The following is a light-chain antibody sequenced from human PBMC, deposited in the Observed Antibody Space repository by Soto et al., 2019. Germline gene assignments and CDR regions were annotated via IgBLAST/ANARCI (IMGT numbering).Light chain of an antibody. Sequence: QSALTQPASVSGSPGQSMTISCTGTSRDVGAYDYVSWYLQYPDKAPQLLIYYVDHRPSGVSSRFSGSKSGNTASLTISGLQAEDEGDYYCCSYADGSIYFFGTGTKVTVL. V-gene: IGLV2-14*03. CDR3: CSYADGSIYF. CDR2: YVD. J-gene: IGLJ1*01. CDR1: SRDVGAYDY.